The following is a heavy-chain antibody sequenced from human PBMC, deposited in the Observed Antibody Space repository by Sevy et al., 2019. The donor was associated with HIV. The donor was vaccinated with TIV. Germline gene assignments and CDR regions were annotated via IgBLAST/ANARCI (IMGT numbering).Heavy chain of an antibody. CDR3: AREVTMVRGVIINLGY. CDR1: GYTFTSYY. J-gene: IGHJ4*02. Sequence: ASVKVSCKASGYTFTSYYMHWVRQAPGQGLEWMGIINPSGGSTSYAQKFQGRVTMTRDTSTSTVYMELSSLRSEDTAVYYCAREVTMVRGVIINLGYWGQGTLVTVSS. CDR2: INPSGGST. V-gene: IGHV1-46*01. D-gene: IGHD3-10*01.